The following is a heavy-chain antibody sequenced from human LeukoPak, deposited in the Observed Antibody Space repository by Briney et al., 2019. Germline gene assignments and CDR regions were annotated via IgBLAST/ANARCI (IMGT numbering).Heavy chain of an antibody. CDR3: ARDTPYYYDSSGYYPPFDY. CDR2: INPNSGGT. Sequence: ASVKVSCKASGYTFTGYYMHWVRQAPGQGLEWMGWINPNSGGTNYAQKFQGRVTMTRDTSISTAYMELRSLRSDDTAVYYCARDTPYYYDSSGYYPPFDYWGQGTLVTVSS. J-gene: IGHJ4*02. CDR1: GYTFTGYY. D-gene: IGHD3-22*01. V-gene: IGHV1-2*02.